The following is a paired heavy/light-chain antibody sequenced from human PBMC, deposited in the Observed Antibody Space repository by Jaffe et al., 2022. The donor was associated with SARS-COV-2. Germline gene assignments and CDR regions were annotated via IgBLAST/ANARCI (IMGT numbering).Heavy chain of an antibody. D-gene: IGHD1-26*01. CDR3: ARALMGAEDWFDP. Sequence: DVQLVESGGGLVQPGGSLRLSCAASGFTFSSYWMHWVRQAPGKGLVWVSRINSDGSGTRYADSVKGRFTISRDNAKNTLYLQMNSLRAEDTAVYYCARALMGAEDWFDPWGQGTLVTVSS. J-gene: IGHJ5*02. V-gene: IGHV3-74*01. CDR1: GFTFSSYW. CDR2: INSDGSGT.
Light chain of an antibody. J-gene: IGLJ2*01. CDR2: EVS. CDR3: SSYAGSNNVL. V-gene: IGLV2-8*01. Sequence: QSALTQPPSASGSPGQSVTISCTGTSSDVGGYNYVSWYQQHPGKAPKVMLYEVSKRPSGVPDRFSGSKSGNTASLTVSGLQAEDEADYYCSSYAGSNNVLFGGGTKLTVL. CDR1: SSDVGGYNY.